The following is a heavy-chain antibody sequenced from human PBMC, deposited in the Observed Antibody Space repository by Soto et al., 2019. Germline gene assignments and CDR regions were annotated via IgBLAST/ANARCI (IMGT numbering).Heavy chain of an antibody. D-gene: IGHD3-10*01. CDR3: ARVAPYYNGAGSSFLAY. V-gene: IGHV3-30*03. Sequence: CCAAAGVKCVDYGGRWVRQKQGKGLEWVAVISYDGGNKYYADSVKGRFTISRDNSKNSLYLEMNSLRAEDTAVYYCARVAPYYNGAGSSFLAYRGNGTPVPVSP. J-gene: IGHJ4*01. CDR1: GVKCVDYG. CDR2: ISYDGGNK.